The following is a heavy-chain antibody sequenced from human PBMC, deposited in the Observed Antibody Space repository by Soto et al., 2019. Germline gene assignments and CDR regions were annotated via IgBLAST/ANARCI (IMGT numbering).Heavy chain of an antibody. CDR1: GFTVINYA. J-gene: IGHJ4*02. CDR2: ISGSGGSS. Sequence: PGGSLRLSCATSGFTVINYAMSWVRQAPGKGLEWVSGISGSGGSSYYADSVKGRFTISRDNSKNTLNLQMDSLRAEDTAVYYCAKKSTDSSGYSDYWGQGTVVTVSS. V-gene: IGHV3-23*01. CDR3: AKKSTDSSGYSDY. D-gene: IGHD2-2*01.